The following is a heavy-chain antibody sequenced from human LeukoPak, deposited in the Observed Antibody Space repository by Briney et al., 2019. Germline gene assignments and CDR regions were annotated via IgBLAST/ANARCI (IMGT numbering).Heavy chain of an antibody. J-gene: IGHJ4*02. CDR2: ISYDGSNK. V-gene: IGHV3-30*03. CDR1: GFTFSSYG. CDR3: ARDQYYDSGRFDS. D-gene: IGHD3-10*01. Sequence: PGRSLRLSCAASGFTFSSYGMHWVRQAPGKGLEWVAVISYDGSNKYYADSVKGRFTISRDNSKNTLYLQMNSLRAEDTAIYYCARDQYYDSGRFDSWGQGTLVTVSS.